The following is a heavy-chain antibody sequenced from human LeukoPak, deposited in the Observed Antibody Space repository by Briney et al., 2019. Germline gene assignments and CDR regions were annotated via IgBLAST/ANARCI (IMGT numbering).Heavy chain of an antibody. Sequence: SETLSLTCAVYGGSFSGYYWSWIRQPPGKGLEWIGEINHSGSTNYNPSLKSRVTISVDTSKNQFSLKLSSVTAADTAVYYCARVATSTLITIFGVVIGPEDYYYYYMDVWGKGTTVTVSS. D-gene: IGHD3-3*01. CDR1: GGSFSGYY. CDR2: INHSGST. J-gene: IGHJ6*03. V-gene: IGHV4-34*01. CDR3: ARVATSTLITIFGVVIGPEDYYYYYMDV.